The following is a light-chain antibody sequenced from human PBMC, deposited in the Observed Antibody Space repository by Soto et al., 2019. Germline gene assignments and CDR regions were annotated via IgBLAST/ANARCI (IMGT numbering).Light chain of an antibody. CDR3: QQSYDMPWT. V-gene: IGKV3-15*01. CDR1: HNINSK. Sequence: ETVMTQSPATLSVSPGERATLFCRASHNINSKLAWYQQKPGLAPRLLIYGASTRAPGIPARFSGSGSGTEFTLTISSLQPEDFATYYCQQSYDMPWTFGQGTKVDIK. CDR2: GAS. J-gene: IGKJ1*01.